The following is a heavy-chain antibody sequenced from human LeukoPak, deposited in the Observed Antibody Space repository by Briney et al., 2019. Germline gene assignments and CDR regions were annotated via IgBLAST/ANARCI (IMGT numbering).Heavy chain of an antibody. V-gene: IGHV4-39*07. CDR2: IYYSGST. J-gene: IGHJ3*02. D-gene: IGHD5-12*01. CDR1: GGSISSSSYY. Sequence: PSETLSLTCTFSGGSISSSSYYWGWIRQPPGKGLEWIGRIYYSGSTYYNPSLKSRVTISVDKSKNQFSLKLSSVTAADTAIYYCARDPPRTYSGYNSADAFDIWGQGTLVTVSS. CDR3: ARDPPRTYSGYNSADAFDI.